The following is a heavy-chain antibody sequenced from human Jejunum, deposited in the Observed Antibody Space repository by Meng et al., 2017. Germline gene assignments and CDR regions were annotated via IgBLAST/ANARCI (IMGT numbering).Heavy chain of an antibody. CDR3: ARGVLERYFDY. Sequence: GSLRLSCAVSGDFTSSSDRWTWVRQAPGRGLEWIGEVWHSGATYYNPSLESRLTISIDTSNNRFSLELSSATAADTAVYYCARGVLERYFDYWGQG. CDR2: VWHSGAT. J-gene: IGHJ4*01. V-gene: IGHV4-4*02. D-gene: IGHD3-10*01. CDR1: GDFTSSSDR.